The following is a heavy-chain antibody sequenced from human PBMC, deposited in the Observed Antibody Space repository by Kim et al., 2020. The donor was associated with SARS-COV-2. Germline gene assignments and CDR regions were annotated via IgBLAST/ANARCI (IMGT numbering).Heavy chain of an antibody. D-gene: IGHD3-10*01. Sequence: STYYNPSLKSRVTISVDTSKNQFSLKLSSVTAADTAVYYCARWTYYPDYWGQGTLVTVSS. CDR3: ARWTYYPDY. CDR2: ST. J-gene: IGHJ4*02. V-gene: IGHV4-31*02.